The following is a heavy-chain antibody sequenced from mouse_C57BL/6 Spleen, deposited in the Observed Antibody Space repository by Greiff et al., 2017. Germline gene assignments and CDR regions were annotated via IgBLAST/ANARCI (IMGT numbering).Heavy chain of an antibody. Sequence: QVQLQQSGPELVKPGASVKISCKASGYAFSSSWMNWVKQRPGKGLEWIGRIYPGDGDTNYNGKFKGQATLTAVKSSSTAYMQLSSLTSEDSAVYFCERRGFYYGNYVDYAMDYWGQGTSVTVSS. V-gene: IGHV1-82*01. CDR2: IYPGDGDT. CDR3: ERRGFYYGNYVDYAMDY. J-gene: IGHJ4*01. CDR1: GYAFSSSW. D-gene: IGHD2-1*01.